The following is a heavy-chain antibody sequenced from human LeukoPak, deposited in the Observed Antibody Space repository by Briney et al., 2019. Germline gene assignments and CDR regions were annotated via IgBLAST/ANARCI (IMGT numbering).Heavy chain of an antibody. Sequence: ASMKVSCKASGYTFTSYDINWVRQATGQGLEWMGWMNPNSGNTGYAQKFQGRVTITRNTSISTAYMELSSLRSEDTAVYYCARQPAVRDAFDIWGQGTMVTVSS. CDR3: ARQPAVRDAFDI. D-gene: IGHD2-2*01. CDR2: MNPNSGNT. J-gene: IGHJ3*02. V-gene: IGHV1-8*03. CDR1: GYTFTSYD.